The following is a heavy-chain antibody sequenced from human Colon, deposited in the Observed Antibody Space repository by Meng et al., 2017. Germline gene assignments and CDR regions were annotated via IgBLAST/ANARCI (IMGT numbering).Heavy chain of an antibody. D-gene: IGHD1-1*01. CDR1: GFTFSSYW. CDR3: ARELSNGIDY. V-gene: IGHV3-7*01. CDR2: IKQDGSEK. Sequence: GESLKISCAASGFTFSSYWMSWVRQAPGKGLEWVANIKQDGSEKYYVDSVKGRFTISRDNAKNSLYLQMNGLRAADTAVYYCARELSNGIDYWGQRTLVTVSS. J-gene: IGHJ4*02.